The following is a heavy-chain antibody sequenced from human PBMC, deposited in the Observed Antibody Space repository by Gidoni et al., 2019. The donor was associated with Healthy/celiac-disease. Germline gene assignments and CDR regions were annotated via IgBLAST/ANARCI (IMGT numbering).Heavy chain of an antibody. J-gene: IGHJ4*02. V-gene: IGHV3-30-3*01. CDR3: ARERNYCGGDCPYYFDY. CDR2: ISYDGSNK. Sequence: QVQLVESGGGVVQPGRSLRLSCPASGFPFSSYAMHWVRQAPGKGLEWVAVISYDGSNKYYADSVKGRFTISRDNSKNTLYLQMNSLRAEDTAVYYCARERNYCGGDCPYYFDYWGQGTLVTVSS. CDR1: GFPFSSYA. D-gene: IGHD2-21*01.